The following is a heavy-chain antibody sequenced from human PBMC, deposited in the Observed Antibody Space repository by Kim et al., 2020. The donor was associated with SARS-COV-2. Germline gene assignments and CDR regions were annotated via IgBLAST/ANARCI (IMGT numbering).Heavy chain of an antibody. CDR2: IDGSSSYI. Sequence: GGSLRLSCAASGFSFRTYTLTWVRQAPGKGLEWVSSIDGSSSYIYYADSVTGRFTISRDNAKNSLYLQMNGLGVEDMAVYYCARVGFFGSGTLDAFDIWGQGTMVTVSS. V-gene: IGHV3-21*01. CDR3: ARVGFFGSGTLDAFDI. D-gene: IGHD3-10*01. CDR1: GFSFRTYT. J-gene: IGHJ3*02.